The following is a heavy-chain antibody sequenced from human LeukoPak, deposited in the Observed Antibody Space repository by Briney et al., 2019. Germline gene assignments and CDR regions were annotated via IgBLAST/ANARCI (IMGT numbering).Heavy chain of an antibody. V-gene: IGHV3-30*02. CDR3: AKDEGIYCSSTSCYNSGYFQH. D-gene: IGHD2-2*02. CDR2: IRYDGNNK. Sequence: GGSLRLSCAASGFTFSSYGMHWVRQAPGKGLQWVAFIRYDGNNKYYADSVKGRFTISRDNSKNTLYLQMNSLRAEDTAVYYCAKDEGIYCSSTSCYNSGYFQHWGQGTLVTVSS. J-gene: IGHJ1*01. CDR1: GFTFSSYG.